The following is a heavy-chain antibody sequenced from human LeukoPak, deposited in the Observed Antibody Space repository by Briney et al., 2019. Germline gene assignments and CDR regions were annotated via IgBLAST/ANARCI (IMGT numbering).Heavy chain of an antibody. J-gene: IGHJ4*02. D-gene: IGHD6-13*01. CDR3: AMSSYTSTWAGTY. CDR2: INPNNGDT. V-gene: IGHV1-2*02. Sequence: ASVKVSCKASGYTFTAYYLHWVRQAPGQGLEWMGWINPNNGDTDYAQKFQGRVTMTRNTPITTGYVELSSLRSDDTAVYYCAMSSYTSTWAGTYWGQGTLVIVSS. CDR1: GYTFTAYY.